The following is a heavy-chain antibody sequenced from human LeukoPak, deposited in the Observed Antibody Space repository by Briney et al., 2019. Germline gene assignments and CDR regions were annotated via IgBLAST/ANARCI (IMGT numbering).Heavy chain of an antibody. CDR1: GFTFSAYS. J-gene: IGHJ4*02. D-gene: IGHD3-3*01. CDR2: ITSSSNHI. V-gene: IGHV3-21*01. Sequence: GGSLRLSCAASGFTFSAYSMNWVRQAPGKGLEWVSTITSSSNHIYYADSVKGRFTISRDNAKNSLYLQMNSLRAEDTAVYYCARDGDFWSGFGKGNYFDYWGQGTLVTVSS. CDR3: ARDGDFWSGFGKGNYFDY.